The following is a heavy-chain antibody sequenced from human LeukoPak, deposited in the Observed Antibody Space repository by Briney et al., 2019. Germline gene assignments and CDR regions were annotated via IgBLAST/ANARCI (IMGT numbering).Heavy chain of an antibody. CDR1: GGSISSSSYY. V-gene: IGHV4-39*01. Sequence: PSETLSLTYIVSGGSISSSSYYWGWIRQPPGKGLEWIGSIYYSGSTYYNPSLKSRVTISVDTSKNQFSLKLSSVTAADTAVYYCARLPRVAGTGYYYYMDVWGKGTTVTISS. J-gene: IGHJ6*03. D-gene: IGHD6-19*01. CDR3: ARLPRVAGTGYYYYMDV. CDR2: IYYSGST.